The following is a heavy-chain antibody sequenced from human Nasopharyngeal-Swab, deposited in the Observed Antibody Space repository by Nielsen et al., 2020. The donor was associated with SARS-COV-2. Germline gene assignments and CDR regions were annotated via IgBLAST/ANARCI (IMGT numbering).Heavy chain of an antibody. CDR3: AGWITMIRGATFDT. CDR2: IIPIFGTA. D-gene: IGHD3-10*01. J-gene: IGHJ3*02. Sequence: SVKVSCKASGYTFTSYAMHWVRQAPGQGLEWMGGIIPIFGTANYAQKFQGRVTITADESTSTAFMELSSLRSEDTAVYYCAGWITMIRGATFDTWGQGTMVTVSS. CDR1: GYTFTSYA. V-gene: IGHV1-69*13.